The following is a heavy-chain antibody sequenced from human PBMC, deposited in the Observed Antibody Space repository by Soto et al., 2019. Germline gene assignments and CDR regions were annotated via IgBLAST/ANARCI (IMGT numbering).Heavy chain of an antibody. CDR2: IIPIFGTA. CDR3: ARGGAPEGPAEDILTLLDY. V-gene: IGHV1-69*01. CDR1: GGTFSSYA. Sequence: QVQLVHSGAEVKKPGSSVKVSCKASGGTFSSYAISWVRQSPGQGLEWMGGIIPIFGTANYAQKFQGRVTIPADESTSTAYMELSSLSSEDTAVYYCARGGAPEGPAEDILTLLDYWGQGTLVTVSS. J-gene: IGHJ4*02. D-gene: IGHD3-9*01.